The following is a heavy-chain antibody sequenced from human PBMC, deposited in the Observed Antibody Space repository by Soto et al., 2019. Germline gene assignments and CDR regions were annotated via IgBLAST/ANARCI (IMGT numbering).Heavy chain of an antibody. CDR3: ARDTYYYGSGSYCPFDY. D-gene: IGHD3-10*01. Sequence: QVQLVQSGAEVKKPGASVKVSCKASGYTFTSYAMHWVRQAPGQRLEWMGWINAGNGNTKYSQKFQGRVTITRDTSASTAYMELSSLRSEDTAVYYCARDTYYYGSGSYCPFDYWGQGTLVTVSS. V-gene: IGHV1-3*01. CDR2: INAGNGNT. J-gene: IGHJ4*02. CDR1: GYTFTSYA.